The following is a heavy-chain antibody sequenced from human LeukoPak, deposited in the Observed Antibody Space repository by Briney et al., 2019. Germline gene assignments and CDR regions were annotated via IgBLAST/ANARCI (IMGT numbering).Heavy chain of an antibody. V-gene: IGHV3-7*01. J-gene: IGHJ6*03. Sequence: SGGSLRLSCAASGFTFSSYWMSWVRQAPGKGPEWVANIRQDESERYFADSVKGRFTISRDNAKKSVYLHMSSLRAEDTALYYCARLSAYYYGSYFYYYMDVWGKGTTVTVSS. CDR2: IRQDESER. CDR3: ARLSAYYYGSYFYYYMDV. CDR1: GFTFSSYW. D-gene: IGHD3-10*01.